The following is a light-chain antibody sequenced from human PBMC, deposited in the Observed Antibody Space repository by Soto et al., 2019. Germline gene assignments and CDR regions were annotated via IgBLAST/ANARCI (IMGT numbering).Light chain of an antibody. V-gene: IGKV1-39*01. CDR1: QSISSY. CDR2: AAS. Sequence: DLRMPQSPSSLSASVGDRVTITCRASQSISSYLNWFQQNTGKAPKILIYAASSLQSGVPSRFSGSGSGTDFTLTISSLQPEDSATYDCQQQDSMPITFGQGTRLEI. CDR3: QQQDSMPIT. J-gene: IGKJ5*01.